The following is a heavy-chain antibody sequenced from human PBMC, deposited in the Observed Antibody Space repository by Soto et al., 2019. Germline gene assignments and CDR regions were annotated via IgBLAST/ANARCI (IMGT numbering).Heavy chain of an antibody. V-gene: IGHV4-39*01. J-gene: IGHJ5*02. Sequence: PSETLSLTCTVSGGAISIFTYYLGWIRQPPGKGLEWLGTVYYNENTYYNLSLKGRVTISVDTAKNQFSLNLRSVTAADTAIYFCARRERYYRCHCWLDPWGQGNRVAVSS. D-gene: IGHD3-10*01. CDR3: ARRERYYRCHCWLDP. CDR2: VYYNENT. CDR1: GGAISIFTYY.